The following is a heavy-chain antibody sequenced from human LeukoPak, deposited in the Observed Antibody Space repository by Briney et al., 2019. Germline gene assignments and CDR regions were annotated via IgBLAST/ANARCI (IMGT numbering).Heavy chain of an antibody. CDR1: GFTFSSYT. J-gene: IGHJ4*02. V-gene: IGHV3-21*01. CDR2: ITISSRYI. Sequence: GGSLRLSCAASGFTFSSYTMNWGRQAPGKGLEWVSSITISSRYIYHADSVKGRFTISRDNAKNSLYLQMNSLRAEDTAVYYCARDYGGNSDYWGQGTLVTVSS. CDR3: ARDYGGNSDY. D-gene: IGHD4-23*01.